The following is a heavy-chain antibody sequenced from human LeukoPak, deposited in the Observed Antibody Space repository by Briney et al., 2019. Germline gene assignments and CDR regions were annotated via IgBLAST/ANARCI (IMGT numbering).Heavy chain of an antibody. CDR3: ARFVVGATAFDY. CDR2: IYYSGNT. Sequence: SETLSLTCTVSGVSISSSNSYWGWIRQPPGKGLEWIGSIYYSGNTYYNASLKSQVSISIDTSKNQFSLKVSSVTAADTAVYYCARFVVGATAFDYWGHGTLVTVSS. D-gene: IGHD1-26*01. V-gene: IGHV4-39*07. J-gene: IGHJ4*01. CDR1: GVSISSSNSY.